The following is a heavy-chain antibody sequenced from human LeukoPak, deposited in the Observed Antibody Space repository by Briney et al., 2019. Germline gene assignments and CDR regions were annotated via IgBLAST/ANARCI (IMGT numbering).Heavy chain of an antibody. CDR2: ISGGGGST. CDR3: ARDQLEPLGMDV. D-gene: IGHD1-1*01. Sequence: GGSLRLSCAASGFTFSSYAMSWVRQAPGKGLEWVSAISGGGGSTYYADSVKGRFTISRDNAKNTLYLQMNSLRAEDTAVYYCARDQLEPLGMDVWGKGTTVTVSS. J-gene: IGHJ6*04. V-gene: IGHV3-23*01. CDR1: GFTFSSYA.